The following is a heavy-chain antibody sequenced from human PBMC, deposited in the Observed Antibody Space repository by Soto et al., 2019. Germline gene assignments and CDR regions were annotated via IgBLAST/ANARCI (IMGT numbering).Heavy chain of an antibody. J-gene: IGHJ4*02. CDR2: IYWDDDK. V-gene: IGHV2-5*02. CDR1: GFLLSTSGVG. Sequence: QIALKESGPTRVKPTQTLTLTCTFSGFLLSTSGVGVGWIRQSPGKALECLALIYWDDDKRYSPSLKRRLTITMDTSKNQVVLTMTNMDPVDTATYYCAHRRLHNGDWVRGIFDYWGQGTLVTVSS. D-gene: IGHD2-21*02. CDR3: AHRRLHNGDWVRGIFDY.